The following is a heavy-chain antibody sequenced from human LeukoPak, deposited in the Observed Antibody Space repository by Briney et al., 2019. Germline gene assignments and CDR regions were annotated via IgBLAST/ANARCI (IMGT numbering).Heavy chain of an antibody. CDR1: GYTFTSYA. D-gene: IGHD3-3*01. V-gene: IGHV1-3*01. CDR2: INAGNGNT. CDR3: AREGGTGIFPDY. Sequence: GASVKVSCKASGYTFTSYAMHWVRQAPGQRLEWMGWINAGNGNTKYSQKFQGRVTITRDTSASTAYMELSSLRSEDTAVYYCAREGGTGIFPDYWGQGTLVTVSS. J-gene: IGHJ4*02.